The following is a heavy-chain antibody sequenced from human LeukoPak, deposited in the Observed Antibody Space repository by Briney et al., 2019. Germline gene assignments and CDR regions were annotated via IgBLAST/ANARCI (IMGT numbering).Heavy chain of an antibody. CDR1: GFTFSSYS. Sequence: GGSLRLSCAASGFTFSSYSMNWVRQAPGKGLEWVSSISSSRSYIYYADSVKGRFTISRDNAKNSLYLQMNSLRAEDTAVYYCARRITSSTSCYDYWGQGTLVTVSS. CDR3: ARRITSSTSCYDY. V-gene: IGHV3-21*01. CDR2: ISSSRSYI. D-gene: IGHD2-2*01. J-gene: IGHJ4*02.